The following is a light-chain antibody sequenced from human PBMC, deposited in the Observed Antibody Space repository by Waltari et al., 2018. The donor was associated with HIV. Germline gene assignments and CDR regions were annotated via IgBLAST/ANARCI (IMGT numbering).Light chain of an antibody. CDR1: QAINYS. J-gene: IGKJ3*01. CDR2: GAS. V-gene: IGKV1-8*01. CDR3: QQYKSSAEFT. Sequence: IRMTQSPSTLSASLGDRVSIPCRASQAINYSLAWYQQKPGRAPNLLIYGASTLHTGVPSRFSGSGSGTYFTLSINCLQAEDFATYYCQQYKSSAEFTFGPGTKVDFK.